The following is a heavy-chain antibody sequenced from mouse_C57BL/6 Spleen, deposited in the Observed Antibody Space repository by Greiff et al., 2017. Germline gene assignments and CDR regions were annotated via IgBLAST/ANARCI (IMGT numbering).Heavy chain of an antibody. CDR3: ARDSSGYYFDY. CDR1: GFTFSSYA. D-gene: IGHD3-2*02. J-gene: IGHJ2*01. Sequence: EVQLVESGGGLVKPGGSLKLSCAASGFTFSSYAMSWVRQTPEKRLAWVATISAGGSSIYYPDNVKGRFTISRDNAKNNLYLQMSHLKSEDTAMYYCARDSSGYYFDYWGQGTTLTVSS. CDR2: ISAGGSSI. V-gene: IGHV5-4*01.